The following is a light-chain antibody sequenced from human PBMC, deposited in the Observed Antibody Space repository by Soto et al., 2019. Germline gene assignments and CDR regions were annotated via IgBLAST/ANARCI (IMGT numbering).Light chain of an antibody. Sequence: EIVLTQSPGTLSLSPGERATLSCRASQSVSSSYLAWYQQKPGQAPRLLIYGASSRATGTPDRFSDGGSGTDFTLIIGRREPEDVAMYYCQVYGDSPPMYTFGQGTEVEIK. V-gene: IGKV3-20*01. CDR1: QSVSSSY. CDR3: QVYGDSPPMYT. CDR2: GAS. J-gene: IGKJ2*01.